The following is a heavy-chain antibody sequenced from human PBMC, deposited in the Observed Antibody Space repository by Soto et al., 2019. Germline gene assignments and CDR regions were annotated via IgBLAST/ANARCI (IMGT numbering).Heavy chain of an antibody. D-gene: IGHD2-2*01. CDR3: ARVACSRGWIFDY. V-gene: IGHV3-7*01. CDR1: AFTFSTYW. CDR2: IKEDGSER. J-gene: IGHJ4*02. Sequence: EVQLVESGGDLVQPGGSLRLSCAASAFTFSTYWMSWVRQIPGRGLEWVANIKEDGSERYYVDSVKGRFTISRDNAKNSLFLQMNSLRAEDTAVYFCARVACSRGWIFDYWGQGTLVTVSS.